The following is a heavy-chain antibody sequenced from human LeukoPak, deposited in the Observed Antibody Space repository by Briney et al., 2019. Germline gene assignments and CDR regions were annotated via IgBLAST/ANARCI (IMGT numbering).Heavy chain of an antibody. CDR3: AKDTLVGATTGAFDI. V-gene: IGHV3-9*03. Sequence: GGSLRLSCAASGFTFDDYAMHWVRQAPGKGLEWVSGISWNSGSIGYADSVKGRLTISRDNAKNSLYLQMNSLRAEDMALYYCAKDTLVGATTGAFDIWGQGTMVTVSS. CDR1: GFTFDDYA. CDR2: ISWNSGSI. J-gene: IGHJ3*02. D-gene: IGHD1-26*01.